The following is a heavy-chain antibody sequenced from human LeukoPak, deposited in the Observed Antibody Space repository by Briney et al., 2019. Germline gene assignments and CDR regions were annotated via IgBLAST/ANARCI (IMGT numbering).Heavy chain of an antibody. CDR2: IYHSGST. CDR1: AYSISNTYY. Sequence: SETLSLTCIVSAYSISNTYYWGWVRQPPGKGLEWIGSIYHSGSTYYNPSLKSRVTISVDTSKNQFSLKLSSVTAADTAVYYCARARYYYYYYMDVWDKGTTVTVSS. J-gene: IGHJ6*03. CDR3: ARARYYYYYYMDV. V-gene: IGHV4-38-2*02.